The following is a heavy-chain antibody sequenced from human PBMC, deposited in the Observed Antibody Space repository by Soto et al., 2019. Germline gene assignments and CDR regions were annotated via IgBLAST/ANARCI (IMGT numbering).Heavy chain of an antibody. J-gene: IGHJ4*02. CDR3: ARHRIEVVWRGFDF. CDR1: TDSSSFTNSY. V-gene: IGHV4-39*01. CDR2: SSYNGGT. Sequence: SETLSLTCTVSTDSSSFTNSYWGWIRQPPGKGLQWIGSSSYNGGTFYNPSLKGRVVISFDTSKEQSSLQVTSVTAADTAVYFCARHRIEVVWRGFDFWGQGSPVTVSS. D-gene: IGHD3-10*01.